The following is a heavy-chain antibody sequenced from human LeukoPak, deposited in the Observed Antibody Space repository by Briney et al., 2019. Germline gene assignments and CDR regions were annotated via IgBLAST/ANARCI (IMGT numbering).Heavy chain of an antibody. CDR3: ARDYLVGAPLDS. CDR1: GVSITNYY. D-gene: IGHD1-26*01. J-gene: IGHJ5*01. Sequence: SETLSLTCTVSGVSITNYYWAWIRQPAGKGLEWIGRMYISGSTNYDPSLKSRVTISIDKSNNQFSLKLRSVTAADTAVYYCARDYLVGAPLDSWGHGTLVTVSS. CDR2: MYISGST. V-gene: IGHV4-4*07.